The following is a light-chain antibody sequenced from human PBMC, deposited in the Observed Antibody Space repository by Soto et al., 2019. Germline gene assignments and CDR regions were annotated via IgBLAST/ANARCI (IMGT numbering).Light chain of an antibody. V-gene: IGKV3-15*01. CDR2: DAS. J-gene: IGKJ1*01. Sequence: EIVMTQSPATLSVSPGERATLSCRASQSVRSNLAWYQQKPGQAPRLLIYDASTRATGIPARFSGSGSGTEFTLTSSSLQSEDFAFYYCQQYYKWPQTFGQGTKVEIK. CDR3: QQYYKWPQT. CDR1: QSVRSN.